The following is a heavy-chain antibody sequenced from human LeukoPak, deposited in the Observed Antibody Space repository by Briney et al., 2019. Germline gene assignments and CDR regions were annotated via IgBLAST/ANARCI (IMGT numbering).Heavy chain of an antibody. Sequence: PGGSLRLSCAASAFSLNAYNMIWVRQAPGKGLEWVSSISHTGTYIYYADSVKGRFTISRDNAQNSLYLQMNSLRAEDTAIYYCVRDRGTYRPIDYWGQGTLVTVSS. J-gene: IGHJ4*02. CDR1: AFSLNAYN. V-gene: IGHV3-21*04. D-gene: IGHD1-26*01. CDR2: ISHTGTYI. CDR3: VRDRGTYRPIDY.